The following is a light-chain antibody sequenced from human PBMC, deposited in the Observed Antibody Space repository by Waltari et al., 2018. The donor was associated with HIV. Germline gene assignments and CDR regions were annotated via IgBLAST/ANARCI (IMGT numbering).Light chain of an antibody. Sequence: DIHMTQYPSSLSASVGGKVTLTCQASQDINNFLTWYQHKPGTAPKLLIYDASYLETGVPARFSGSGSGTDFSLTISSLQSEDTATYYCQQYDNRPPYTFGQGTKVEIK. CDR2: DAS. V-gene: IGKV1-33*01. J-gene: IGKJ2*01. CDR3: QQYDNRPPYT. CDR1: QDINNF.